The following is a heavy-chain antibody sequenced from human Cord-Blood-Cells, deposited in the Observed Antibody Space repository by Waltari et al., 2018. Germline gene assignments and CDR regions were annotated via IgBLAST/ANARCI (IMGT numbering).Heavy chain of an antibody. CDR3: ARGKSGSYYWFDP. D-gene: IGHD1-26*01. J-gene: IGHJ5*02. Sequence: QVQLQQWGAGLLKPSETLSPTCAVYGGSFSGYYWSWIRQPPGKGLEWIGEINHSGSTNYSPSLKSRVTISVDTSKNQFSLKLSSVTAADTAVYYCARGKSGSYYWFDPWGQGTLVTVSS. V-gene: IGHV4-34*01. CDR1: GGSFSGYY. CDR2: INHSGST.